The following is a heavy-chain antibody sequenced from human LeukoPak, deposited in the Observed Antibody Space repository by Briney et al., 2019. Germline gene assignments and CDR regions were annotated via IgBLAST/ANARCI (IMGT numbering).Heavy chain of an antibody. D-gene: IGHD3-10*01. CDR1: GFTFNTYT. CDR2: ISTGSNYI. Sequence: PGGSLRLSCAASGFTFNTYTMNGFRQAPGKGLEWLSSISTGSNYIYYADSVKGRFTISRDNAENSVYLQMNSLRAEDTALYYCARDGYAMVRGVFDNWGQGTLVTVSS. V-gene: IGHV3-21*01. J-gene: IGHJ4*02. CDR3: ARDGYAMVRGVFDN.